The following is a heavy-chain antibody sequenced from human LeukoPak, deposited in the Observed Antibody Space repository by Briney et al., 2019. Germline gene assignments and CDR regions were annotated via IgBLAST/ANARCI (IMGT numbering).Heavy chain of an antibody. CDR1: GGSISSYY. J-gene: IGHJ3*02. CDR3: ARATMNDAFDI. D-gene: IGHD3-22*01. CDR2: IYYSGST. Sequence: SETLSLTCTVSGGSISSYYWSWVRQPPGKGLEWIGYIYYSGSTNYNPSLKSRVTISVDTSKNLFSLKLSSVTAADTAVYYCARATMNDAFDIWGQGTMVTVSS. V-gene: IGHV4-59*01.